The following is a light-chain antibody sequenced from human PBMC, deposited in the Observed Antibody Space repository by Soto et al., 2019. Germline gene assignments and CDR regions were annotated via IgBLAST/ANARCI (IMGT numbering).Light chain of an antibody. J-gene: IGLJ1*01. Sequence: SSELTQPPSVSVSPGQTASITCSGDKLGDKYACWYQQKPGQSPVLVIYQDSKRPSGIPERFSGSNSGNTATLTISGTQAMDEADYYCLAWDSSTYVFGTGTKVTVL. CDR1: KLGDKY. V-gene: IGLV3-1*01. CDR2: QDS. CDR3: LAWDSSTYV.